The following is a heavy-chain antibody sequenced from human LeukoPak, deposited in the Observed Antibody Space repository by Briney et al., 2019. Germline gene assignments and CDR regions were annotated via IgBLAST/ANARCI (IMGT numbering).Heavy chain of an antibody. CDR1: GFTVSSNY. CDR3: ARESASRGFFDP. D-gene: IGHD2-2*01. Sequence: GGSLRLSCAASGFTVSSNYMSWVRQAPGKGLEWVSIIYSGGSTYYADSVKGRFTISRDNSKNTLYLQMNSLRAEDTAVYYCARESASRGFFDPWGQGTLVTASS. J-gene: IGHJ5*02. V-gene: IGHV3-53*01. CDR2: IYSGGST.